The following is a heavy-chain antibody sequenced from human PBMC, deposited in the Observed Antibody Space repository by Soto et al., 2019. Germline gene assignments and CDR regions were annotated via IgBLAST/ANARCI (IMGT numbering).Heavy chain of an antibody. D-gene: IGHD3-9*01. Sequence: GAVKVSCKASGYTFTSYGISWVRQAPAQGLEWMGWISAYNGNTNSAQKLQGRVTMTTDTSTSTAYLELRSLRSDDTAVYYCARDQGILTGYDYFDYWGQGTLVTVSS. V-gene: IGHV1-18*04. J-gene: IGHJ4*02. CDR3: ARDQGILTGYDYFDY. CDR1: GYTFTSYG. CDR2: ISAYNGNT.